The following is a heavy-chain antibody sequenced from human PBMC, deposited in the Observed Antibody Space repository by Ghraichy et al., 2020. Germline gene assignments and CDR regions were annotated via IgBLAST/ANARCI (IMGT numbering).Heavy chain of an antibody. Sequence: SVKVSCKASGGTFSSYAISWVRQVPGQGLEWMGGIVPIFGTANYAQKFQGRVTITADESTSTAYMELSSLRSEDTAVYYCARGGLDYYGSGSYSEVTYYYGMDVWGQGTTVTVSS. V-gene: IGHV1-69*13. J-gene: IGHJ6*02. CDR3: ARGGLDYYGSGSYSEVTYYYGMDV. CDR2: IVPIFGTA. D-gene: IGHD3-10*01. CDR1: GGTFSSYA.